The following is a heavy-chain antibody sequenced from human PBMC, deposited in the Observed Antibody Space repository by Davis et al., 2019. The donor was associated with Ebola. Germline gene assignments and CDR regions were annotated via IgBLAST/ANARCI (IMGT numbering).Heavy chain of an antibody. CDR2: IKQDGSEK. D-gene: IGHD6-13*01. J-gene: IGHJ4*02. CDR3: ARESSW. V-gene: IGHV3-7*01. CDR1: GFSVSDNY. Sequence: GESLKISCEASGFSVSDNYMNWVRQAPGKGLEWVANIKQDGSEKYYVDSVKGRFTISRDNAKNSLYLQMNSLRAEDTAVYYCARESSWWGQGTLVTVSS.